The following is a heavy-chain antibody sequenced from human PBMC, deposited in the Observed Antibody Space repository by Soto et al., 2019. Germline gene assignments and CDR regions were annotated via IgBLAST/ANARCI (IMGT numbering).Heavy chain of an antibody. D-gene: IGHD1-26*01. Sequence: SETLSLTCTVSGGSISSGDYYWSWIRQPPGKGLEWIGYIYYSGSTYYNPSLKSRVTISIDTSQKEFSLRLTSVAAADTAVYYCARRSVGATAPFDYWGQGTLVTVSS. CDR1: GGSISSGDYY. CDR3: ARRSVGATAPFDY. J-gene: IGHJ4*02. V-gene: IGHV4-30-4*01. CDR2: IYYSGST.